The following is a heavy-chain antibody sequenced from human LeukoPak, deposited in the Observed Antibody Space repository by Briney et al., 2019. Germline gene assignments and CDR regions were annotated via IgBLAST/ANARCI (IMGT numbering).Heavy chain of an antibody. CDR1: GFTFTAYT. J-gene: IGHJ4*02. CDR2: IDYGGSVT. Sequence: GGPLRLSCSASGFTFTAYTMNWVRQAPGKGPEWVSYIDYGGSVTHYADSVKGRFTTSRDNAENSLYLQMNSLRVEDTAVYYCTRDLEYWSQGVQVTVSS. V-gene: IGHV3-48*01. CDR3: TRDLEY.